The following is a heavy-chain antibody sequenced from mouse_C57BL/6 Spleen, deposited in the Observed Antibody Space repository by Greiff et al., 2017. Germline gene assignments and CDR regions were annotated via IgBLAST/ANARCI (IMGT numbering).Heavy chain of an antibody. D-gene: IGHD1-1*01. J-gene: IGHJ2*01. CDR1: GFTFSSYA. CDR3: ARDSVLRSYFDY. V-gene: IGHV5-4*01. Sequence: EVQRVESGGGLVKPGGSLKLSCAASGFTFSSYAMSWVRPTPEKRLEWVATISDGGSYTYYPDNVKGRFTISRDNAKNNLYLQMSHLKSEDTAMYYCARDSVLRSYFDYWGQGTTLTVSS. CDR2: ISDGGSYT.